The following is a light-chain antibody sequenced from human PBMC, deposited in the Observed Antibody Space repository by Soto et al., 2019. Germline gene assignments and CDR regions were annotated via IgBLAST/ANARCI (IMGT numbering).Light chain of an antibody. CDR2: KAS. CDR1: QSISSW. CDR3: QQYNSYSPYT. V-gene: IGKV1-5*03. J-gene: IGKJ2*01. Sequence: DIQMTQSPSTLSASVGDRVTITCRASQSISSWLAWYQQKPGKAPKLLIYKASSLESGVPSRFSGSESGPDFTPTLSSLQPDDFATYYCQQYNSYSPYTFGQGTKLEIK.